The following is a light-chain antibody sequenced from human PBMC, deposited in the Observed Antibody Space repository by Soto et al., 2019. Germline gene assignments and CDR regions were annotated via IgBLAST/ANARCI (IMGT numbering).Light chain of an antibody. J-gene: IGLJ1*01. CDR3: QSYATGLSGLYV. V-gene: IGLV1-40*01. Sequence: QSVLTQPPSVSGAPGQRVTISCTGRSSNIGAGYDVHWYQQLPGTAPKLLIYGNNNRPSGVPDRFSGSKSGTSASLAVTGLQAEDEADYYCQSYATGLSGLYVFGTGTKLTVL. CDR2: GNN. CDR1: SSNIGAGYD.